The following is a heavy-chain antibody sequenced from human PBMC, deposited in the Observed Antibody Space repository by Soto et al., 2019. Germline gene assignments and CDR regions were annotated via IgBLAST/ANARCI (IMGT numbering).Heavy chain of an antibody. CDR3: ARAPPPYSSSPMDV. V-gene: IGHV4-34*01. J-gene: IGHJ6*03. CDR1: GGSFSGYY. D-gene: IGHD6-13*01. Sequence: SVTLSLTCAVCGGSFSGYYWSWIRQPPGKWLEWIGEINHSGSTNYNPSLKSRVTISVDTSKNQFSLKLSSVTAADTAVYYCARAPPPYSSSPMDVWGKGTTVTVSS. CDR2: INHSGST.